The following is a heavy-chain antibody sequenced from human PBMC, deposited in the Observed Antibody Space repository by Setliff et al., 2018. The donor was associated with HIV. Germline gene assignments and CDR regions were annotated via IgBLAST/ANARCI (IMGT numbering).Heavy chain of an antibody. D-gene: IGHD2-8*01. CDR3: ARLKDVVLMVNDF. CDR1: GYSFFSSW. V-gene: IGHV5-51*01. J-gene: IGHJ4*02. CDR2: IYPGDSDT. Sequence: GESLKISCQSSGYSFFSSWIAWVRQMPGKGLEWMGIIYPGDSDTRYSPSFQGQVTISADKSINTAYLQWSSLKASDTAMYYCARLKDVVLMVNDFWGQGTLVTVSS.